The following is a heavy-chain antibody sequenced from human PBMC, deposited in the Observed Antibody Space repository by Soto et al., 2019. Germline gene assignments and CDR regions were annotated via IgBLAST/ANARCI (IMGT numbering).Heavy chain of an antibody. J-gene: IGHJ4*02. D-gene: IGHD6-19*01. V-gene: IGHV3-23*01. CDR2: ISGSGGST. CDR1: GFTFSSYA. Sequence: GGSLRLSCAASGFTFSSYAMSWVRQAPGKGLEWVSAISGSGGSTYYADSVKGRFTISRNNSKNTLYLQMNSLRAEDTDVYYCAKDRSRVRSGWSPTYYFDYWGQGTLVTVSS. CDR3: AKDRSRVRSGWSPTYYFDY.